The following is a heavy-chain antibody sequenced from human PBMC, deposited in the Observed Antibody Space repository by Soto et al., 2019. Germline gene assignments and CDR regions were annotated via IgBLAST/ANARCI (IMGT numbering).Heavy chain of an antibody. J-gene: IGHJ4*02. CDR1: GYTFASYG. D-gene: IGHD3-3*01. CDR3: ARDSAYYDFWSGRRAPFDY. V-gene: IGHV1-46*01. Sequence: ASVKVSCKASGYTFASYGRSWVRQAPGQGLEWMGIINPSGGSTSYAQKFQGRVTMTRDTSTSTVYMELSSLRSEDTAVYYCARDSAYYDFWSGRRAPFDYWGQGTLVTVSS. CDR2: INPSGGST.